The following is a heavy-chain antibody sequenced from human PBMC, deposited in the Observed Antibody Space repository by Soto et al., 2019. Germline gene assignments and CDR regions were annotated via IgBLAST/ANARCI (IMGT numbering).Heavy chain of an antibody. Sequence: GASVKVSCKASGYTFTSYDINWVRQATGQGLEWMGWMNPNSGNTGYAQKLQGRVTMTTDTSTSTAYMELRSLRSDDTAVYYCARDRHSGSYYGYYYGMDVWGQGTTVTVSS. CDR2: MNPNSGNT. J-gene: IGHJ6*02. CDR1: GYTFTSYD. CDR3: ARDRHSGSYYGYYYGMDV. D-gene: IGHD3-10*01. V-gene: IGHV1-8*01.